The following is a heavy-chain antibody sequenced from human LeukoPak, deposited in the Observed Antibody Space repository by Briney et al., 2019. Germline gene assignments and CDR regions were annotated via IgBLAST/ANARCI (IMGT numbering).Heavy chain of an antibody. J-gene: IGHJ3*02. V-gene: IGHV1-69*05. CDR2: IIPIFGTA. D-gene: IGHD3-3*01. CDR1: GGTFSSYA. Sequence: GSSVKVSCKASGGTFSSYAISWVRQAPGQGLEWMGGIIPIFGTANYAQKYQGRVTITTDESTSTAYMDLSSLRSEDTAVYYCARASIFGVVIKWDHLNAFDIWGQGTMVTVSS. CDR3: ARASIFGVVIKWDHLNAFDI.